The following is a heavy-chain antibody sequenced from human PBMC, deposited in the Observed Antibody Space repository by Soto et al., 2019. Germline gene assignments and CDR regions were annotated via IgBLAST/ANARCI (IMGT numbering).Heavy chain of an antibody. CDR1: GYHVSTNSAT. D-gene: IGHD2-15*01. CDR3: ARAAVAFDAFDL. J-gene: IGHJ3*01. CDR2: TYLRSKWYN. Sequence: SQTLSLTCFISGYHVSTNSATCNWSRQSPSRGLEWLGRTYLRSKWYNEYAVSVKSRIAIRPDTSKNLFSLQLSSVTPEDTAVYFCARAAVAFDAFDLWGQGTVVTVSS. V-gene: IGHV6-1*01.